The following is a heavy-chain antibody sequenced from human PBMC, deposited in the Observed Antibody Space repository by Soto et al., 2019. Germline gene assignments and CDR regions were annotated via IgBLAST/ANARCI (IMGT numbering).Heavy chain of an antibody. CDR3: ARRRRYCSGGSCYGWVRFDP. CDR2: MNPNSGNT. Sequence: ASVKVSCKASGYTFTSYDINWVRQATGQGLEWMGWMNPNSGNTGYAQKFQGRVTMTRNTSISTAYMELSSLRSEDTAVYYCARRRRYCSGGSCYGWVRFDPWGQGTLVTVSS. CDR1: GYTFTSYD. V-gene: IGHV1-8*01. J-gene: IGHJ5*02. D-gene: IGHD2-15*01.